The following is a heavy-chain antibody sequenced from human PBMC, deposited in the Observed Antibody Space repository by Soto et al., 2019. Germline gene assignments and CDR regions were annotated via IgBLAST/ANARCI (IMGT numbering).Heavy chain of an antibody. V-gene: IGHV3-23*01. CDR3: AKDAYSSSVFYYGMDV. Sequence: EVQLLESGGGLVQPGGSLRLSCAASGFTFSSYAMSWVRQAPGKGLAWVSAISGSGGSTYYADSVKGRFTISRDNSKNTLYLQMNSLRAEDTAVYYCAKDAYSSSVFYYGMDVWGQGTTVTVSS. J-gene: IGHJ6*02. D-gene: IGHD6-6*01. CDR1: GFTFSSYA. CDR2: ISGSGGST.